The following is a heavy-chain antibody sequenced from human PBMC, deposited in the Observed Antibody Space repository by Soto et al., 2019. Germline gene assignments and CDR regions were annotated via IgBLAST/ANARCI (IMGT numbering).Heavy chain of an antibody. V-gene: IGHV4-30-2*01. D-gene: IGHD3-3*01. Sequence: PSETLSLTCTVSGGSFRSSGYYWAWIRQPPGKGLEWIGYIYHSGSTYYNPSLKSRVTISVDRSKNQFSLKLSSVTAADTAVYYCARDEGFLDPWGQGTLVTVSS. CDR2: IYHSGST. J-gene: IGHJ5*02. CDR1: GGSFRSSGYY. CDR3: ARDEGFLDP.